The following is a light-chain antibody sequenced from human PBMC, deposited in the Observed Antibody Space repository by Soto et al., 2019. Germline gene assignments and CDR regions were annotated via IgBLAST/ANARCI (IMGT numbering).Light chain of an antibody. CDR3: SSHTTRNTWV. CDR2: EVS. V-gene: IGLV2-14*01. J-gene: IGLJ3*02. CDR1: SSDIGGYKY. Sequence: QSALTQPASVSGSPGQSITISCTGTSSDIGGYKYVSWYQQYPGKAPKLMIYEVSNRPSGVSNRFSGSKSGNTASLTISGLQAEDEADYYCSSHTTRNTWVFGGGTKVTVL.